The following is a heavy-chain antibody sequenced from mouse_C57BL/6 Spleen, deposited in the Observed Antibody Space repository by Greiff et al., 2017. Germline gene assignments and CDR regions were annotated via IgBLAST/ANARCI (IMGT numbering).Heavy chain of an antibody. CDR2: IYPGSGST. J-gene: IGHJ3*01. D-gene: IGHD1-1*01. Sequence: QVQLQQPGAELVKPGASVKMSCKASGYTFTSYWITWVKQRPGQGLEWIGDIYPGSGSTNYNEKFKSKATLTVDTSSSTAYMQLSSLTSEDSAVYYCARGDYNYYGSSLFAYWGQGTLVTVSA. CDR3: ARGDYNYYGSSLFAY. CDR1: GYTFTSYW. V-gene: IGHV1-55*01.